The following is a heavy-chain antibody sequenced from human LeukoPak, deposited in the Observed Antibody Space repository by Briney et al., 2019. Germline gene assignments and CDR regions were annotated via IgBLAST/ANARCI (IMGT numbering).Heavy chain of an antibody. CDR2: ISYDGSNK. V-gene: IGHV3-30-3*01. D-gene: IGHD6-19*01. CDR1: GFTFSSYA. CDR3: ARDGSGWSSDY. J-gene: IGHJ4*02. Sequence: PGRSLRLSCAASGFTFSSYAMHWVRQAPGKGLEWVAVISYDGSNKYYADSVKGRFTISRDNSKNTVYLEMDSLRADDTSVYYCARDGSGWSSDYWGQGTLVTVSS.